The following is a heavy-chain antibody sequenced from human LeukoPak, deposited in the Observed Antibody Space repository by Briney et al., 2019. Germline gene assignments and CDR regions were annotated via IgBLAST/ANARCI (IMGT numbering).Heavy chain of an antibody. CDR1: GYTFTGYY. D-gene: IGHD5-12*01. J-gene: IGHJ4*02. CDR3: AREYSASEH. V-gene: IGHV1-2*02. Sequence: ASVKVSCKASGYTFTGYYMNWVRQAPGQGLEWMAWIDPYTGNTHYAQKFQGRITVTRDTSVSTTYMELTWLTSDDTARYYCAREYSASEHWGQGTLVTVSS. CDR2: IDPYTGNT.